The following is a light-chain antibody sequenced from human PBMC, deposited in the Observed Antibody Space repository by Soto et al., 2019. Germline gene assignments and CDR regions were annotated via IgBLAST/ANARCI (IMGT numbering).Light chain of an antibody. CDR1: QSVSTN. J-gene: IGKJ1*01. CDR2: GAS. Sequence: EIVMTQSPATLSVFAGERATLSCRASQSVSTNLTWYQQKPGQAPRLLMYGASTRATGVPARFSGSGSGTEFTLTISSLQSEDFAVYYCQQYNDWWTFGQGTKVDIK. CDR3: QQYNDWWT. V-gene: IGKV3-15*01.